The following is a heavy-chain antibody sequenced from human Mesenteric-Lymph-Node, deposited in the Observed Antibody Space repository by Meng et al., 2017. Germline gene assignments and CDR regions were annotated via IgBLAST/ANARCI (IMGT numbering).Heavy chain of an antibody. D-gene: IGHD2-8*01. Sequence: GGSLRLSCAASGFTFSSYSMNWVRQAPGKGLEWVSSISSSSSYIYYADSVKGRFTISRHNSKNTLYLQMNSLRAEDTAVYYCARGGNDYGDYWGQGTLVTVSS. CDR2: ISSSSSYI. J-gene: IGHJ4*02. CDR1: GFTFSSYS. V-gene: IGHV3-21*04. CDR3: ARGGNDYGDY.